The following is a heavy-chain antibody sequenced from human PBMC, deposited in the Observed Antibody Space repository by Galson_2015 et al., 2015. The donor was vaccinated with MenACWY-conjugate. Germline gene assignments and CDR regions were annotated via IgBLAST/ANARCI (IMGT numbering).Heavy chain of an antibody. CDR2: TNGDGSII. CDR3: VRALNGDADY. J-gene: IGHJ4*02. CDR1: GFIFSSHW. Sequence: SLRLSCAGSGFIFSSHWMHWVRQLPGEGLIWVSRTNGDGSIIDYADSVKGRFTTSRDNAKNMVFLQMDRLRAEDTAVYYCVRALNGDADYWGQGTLVTVSS. V-gene: IGHV3-74*01. D-gene: IGHD2-21*02.